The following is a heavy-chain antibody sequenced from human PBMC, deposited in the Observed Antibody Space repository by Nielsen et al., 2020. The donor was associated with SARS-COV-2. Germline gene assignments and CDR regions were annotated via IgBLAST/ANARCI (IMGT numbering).Heavy chain of an antibody. D-gene: IGHD1-26*01. CDR2: INSDGSST. CDR1: GFTFSSYW. J-gene: IGHJ4*02. V-gene: IGHV3-74*01. CDR3: AKVSAIIVGATTDY. Sequence: GEALKISCAASGFTFSSYWMHWVRQAPGKGLVWVSRINSDGSSTSYADSVKGRFTISRDNAKNTLYLQMNSLRAEDTAVYYCAKVSAIIVGATTDYWGQGTLVTVSS.